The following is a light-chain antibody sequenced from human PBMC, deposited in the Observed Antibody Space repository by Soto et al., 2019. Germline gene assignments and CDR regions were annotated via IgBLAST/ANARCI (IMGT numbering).Light chain of an antibody. V-gene: IGKV1-6*01. Sequence: AIQMTQSPSSLSASVGDRVTITCRASQGITNGLGWYQQKPGKAPKLLIHAASSLQSGVTSRFSGSGSGTDFTLTISSLQPEDFATYYCIQDYSDPRTFGQGTKVEIK. J-gene: IGKJ1*01. CDR3: IQDYSDPRT. CDR2: AAS. CDR1: QGITNG.